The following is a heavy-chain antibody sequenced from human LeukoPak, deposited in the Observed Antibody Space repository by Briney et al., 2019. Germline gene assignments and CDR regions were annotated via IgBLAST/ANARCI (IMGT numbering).Heavy chain of an antibody. V-gene: IGHV1-69*13. CDR1: GGTFSSYA. Sequence: SVKVSCKASGGTFSSYAISWVRQAPGQGLEWMGGIIPIFGTANYAQKFQGRVTITADESTSTAYMELSSLRSEDTAVYYCAREAGFGEFFNYWGQGTLVTVSS. CDR3: AREAGFGEFFNY. J-gene: IGHJ4*02. D-gene: IGHD3-10*01. CDR2: IIPIFGTA.